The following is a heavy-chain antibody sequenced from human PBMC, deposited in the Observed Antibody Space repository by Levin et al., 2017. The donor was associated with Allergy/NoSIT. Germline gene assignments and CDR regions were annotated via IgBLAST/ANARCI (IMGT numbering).Heavy chain of an antibody. Sequence: GGSLRLSCAASGFTFSSYAMHWVRQAPGKGLEWVAVISYDGSNKYYADSVKGRFTISRDNSKNTLYLQMNSLRAEDTAVYYCAGSSGFSYGSLYYWGQGTLVTVSS. CDR3: AGSSGFSYGSLYY. V-gene: IGHV3-30-3*01. CDR1: GFTFSSYA. J-gene: IGHJ4*02. D-gene: IGHD3-22*01. CDR2: ISYDGSNK.